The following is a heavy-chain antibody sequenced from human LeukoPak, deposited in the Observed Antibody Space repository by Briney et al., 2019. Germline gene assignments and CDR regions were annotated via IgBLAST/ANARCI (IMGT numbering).Heavy chain of an antibody. D-gene: IGHD4/OR15-4a*01. CDR2: IKSKGDGETT. CDR3: AIDEPNYAPYDFDY. V-gene: IGHV3-15*01. Sequence: GSLRLSCAASRFTFSNAWMNWVRQAPGKGLEWVGRIKSKGDGETTDYAAPGKGRFTISRDDSNNMVYLQMNSLKIEDTAVYYCAIDEPNYAPYDFDYWGQGTLVTVSS. CDR1: RFTFSNAW. J-gene: IGHJ4*02.